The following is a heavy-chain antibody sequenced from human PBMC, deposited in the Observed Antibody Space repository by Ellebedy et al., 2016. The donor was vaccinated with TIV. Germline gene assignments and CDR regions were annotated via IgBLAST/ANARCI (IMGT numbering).Heavy chain of an antibody. D-gene: IGHD2-21*01. Sequence: GGSLRLXXAASGFTFNSYGMHWVRQAPGKGLEWVAVIWSDGTTKYYSDSVKGRFTISRDNSKNTLYLQMNSLRAEDTAVYYCAREIICGGYYFDYWGQGTLVTVSS. CDR3: AREIICGGYYFDY. CDR2: IWSDGTTK. J-gene: IGHJ4*02. CDR1: GFTFNSYG. V-gene: IGHV3-33*01.